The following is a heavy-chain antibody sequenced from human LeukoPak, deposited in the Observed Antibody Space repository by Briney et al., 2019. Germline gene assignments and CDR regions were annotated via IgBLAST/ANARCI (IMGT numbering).Heavy chain of an antibody. CDR2: INHSGST. CDR1: GGSFSGYD. D-gene: IGHD6-19*01. Sequence: SETLSLTCAVYGGSFSGYDWNWIRQPPGRGLEWIGEINHSGSTNYNPSLKSRVTISVDTSKNQFSLKLTSVTVADTAVYYCARGPISYSSGWYVNYWGQGTLVTVSS. CDR3: ARGPISYSSGWYVNY. J-gene: IGHJ4*02. V-gene: IGHV4-34*01.